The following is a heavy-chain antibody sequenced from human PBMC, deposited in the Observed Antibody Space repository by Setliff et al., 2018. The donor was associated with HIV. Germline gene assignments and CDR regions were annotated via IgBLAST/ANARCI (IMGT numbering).Heavy chain of an antibody. D-gene: IGHD3-10*01. V-gene: IGHV4-34*01. J-gene: IGHJ4*02. CDR2: INHSGST. CDR1: VESFSGFY. Sequence: SETPSLTCAVYVESFSGFYWSWIRQPPGKGLEWIGEINHSGSTNYNPSLKSRVTISVDTSKNQFSLKLNSVTAADTAVYYCARPVASSGSYTYSWGPGTLVTVSS. CDR3: ARPVASSGSYTYS.